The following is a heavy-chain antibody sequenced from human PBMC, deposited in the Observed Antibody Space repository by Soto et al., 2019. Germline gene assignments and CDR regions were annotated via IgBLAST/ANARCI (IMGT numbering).Heavy chain of an antibody. V-gene: IGHV6-1*01. Sequence: SQTLSLTCAISGDSVSSNSAAWNWIRQSPSRGLEWLGRTYYRSKWYNDYAVSVKSRITINPDTSKNQFSLQLNSVTPEDTSWYYCARVVVGGWYYYYGMDVWGQGTTVTVSS. CDR2: TYYRSKWYN. CDR3: ARVVVGGWYYYYGMDV. J-gene: IGHJ6*02. CDR1: GDSVSSNSAA. D-gene: IGHD6-19*01.